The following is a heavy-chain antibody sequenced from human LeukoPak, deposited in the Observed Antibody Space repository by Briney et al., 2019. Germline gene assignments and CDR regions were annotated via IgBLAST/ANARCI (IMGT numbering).Heavy chain of an antibody. V-gene: IGHV4-39*07. CDR2: INHSGST. CDR1: GDSITSGIYF. D-gene: IGHD5-12*01. Sequence: SETLSLTCTVSGDSITSGIYFWSWIRQPPGKGLEWIGEINHSGSTNYNPSLKSRVTVSVDTSKNQFSLKLSSVTAADTAVYYCAKSGGYIQPPDYWGQGTLVTVSS. J-gene: IGHJ4*02. CDR3: AKSGGYIQPPDY.